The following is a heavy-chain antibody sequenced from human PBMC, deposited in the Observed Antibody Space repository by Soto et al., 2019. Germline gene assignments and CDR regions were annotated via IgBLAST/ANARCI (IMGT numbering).Heavy chain of an antibody. CDR3: GKRLSAWKDYDYYAMDV. V-gene: IGHV5-51*01. CDR1: GYTFSAYW. CDR2: IYPDDSDT. Sequence: PGESLKISWKGSGYTFSAYWIGWVRQMPGKGLEWMGLIYPDDSDTIYSPSFQGQVIISADKSAKTAYLQWNSLKASDTAMYFCGKRLSAWKDYDYYAMDVWGQGTTVTVSS. D-gene: IGHD1-1*01. J-gene: IGHJ6*02.